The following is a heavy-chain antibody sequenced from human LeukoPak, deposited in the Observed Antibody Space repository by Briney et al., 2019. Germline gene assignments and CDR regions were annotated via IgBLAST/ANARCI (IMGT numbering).Heavy chain of an antibody. J-gene: IGHJ3*02. D-gene: IGHD1-1*01. Sequence: GGSLRLSCAASGFTVSSNYMSWVRQAPGKGLEWVSVIYSGGSTYYADSVKGRFTISRDNSKNTLYLQMNSLRAEDTAVYYCARDARYNWNIDAFDIWGQGTMVTVSS. V-gene: IGHV3-53*01. CDR3: ARDARYNWNIDAFDI. CDR2: IYSGGST. CDR1: GFTVSSNY.